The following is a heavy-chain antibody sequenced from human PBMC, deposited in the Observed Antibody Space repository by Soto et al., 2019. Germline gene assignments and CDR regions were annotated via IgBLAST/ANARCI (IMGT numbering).Heavy chain of an antibody. CDR3: ARAGTYYAFWSGYFTFDY. CDR1: GFTFSSYS. V-gene: IGHV3-48*02. J-gene: IGHJ4*02. D-gene: IGHD3-3*01. CDR2: ISSSSSTI. Sequence: PGGSLRLSCAASGFTFSSYSMNWVRQAPGKGLEWVSYISSSSSTIYYADSVKGRFTISRDNAKNSLYLQMNSLRDEDTAVYYCARAGTYYAFWSGYFTFDYWGQGTLVTVSS.